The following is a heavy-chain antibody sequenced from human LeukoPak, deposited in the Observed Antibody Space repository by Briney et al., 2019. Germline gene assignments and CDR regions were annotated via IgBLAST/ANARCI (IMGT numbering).Heavy chain of an antibody. D-gene: IGHD3-22*01. CDR2: IYYSGST. V-gene: IGHV4-59*01. CDR3: ARDPSITMIVVGRAFDI. Sequence: SETLSLTCTVSGGSISSYYWSWIRQPPGKGLEWIGYIYYSGSTNYNPSLKSRVTISVDTSKNQFSLKLSSVTAADTAVYYCARDPSITMIVVGRAFDIWGQGTMVTVSS. J-gene: IGHJ3*02. CDR1: GGSISSYY.